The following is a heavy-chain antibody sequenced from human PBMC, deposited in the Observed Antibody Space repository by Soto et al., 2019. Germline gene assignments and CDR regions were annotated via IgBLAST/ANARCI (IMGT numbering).Heavy chain of an antibody. CDR3: VRAPPAHPRWFDP. V-gene: IGHV4-31*03. J-gene: IGHJ5*02. Sequence: SETLSLTCTVSGGFISSGGYYWSWIRQHPGKGLEWIGYIYYSGSTYYNPSLKSRVTISVDTSKNQFSLKLSSVTAADTAVYYCVRAPPAHPRWFDPWCQGTLVTVSS. CDR2: IYYSGST. CDR1: GGFISSGGYY.